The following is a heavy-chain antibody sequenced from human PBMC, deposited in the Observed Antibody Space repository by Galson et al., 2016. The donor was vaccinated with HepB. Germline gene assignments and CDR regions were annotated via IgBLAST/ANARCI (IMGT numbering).Heavy chain of an antibody. Sequence: TLSLTCTVSGGSISSGGYYWTWIRQHPGRGLEWIGYIYYSGSTCYNPSLKSRVTISVGTSKNQFSLRLSSVTAADTAVYYCARVGYNSRLLGPLYYFDYWGQGTLITVSS. CDR1: GGSISSGGYY. CDR2: IYYSGST. J-gene: IGHJ4*02. CDR3: ARVGYNSRLLGPLYYFDY. D-gene: IGHD2/OR15-2a*01. V-gene: IGHV4-31*03.